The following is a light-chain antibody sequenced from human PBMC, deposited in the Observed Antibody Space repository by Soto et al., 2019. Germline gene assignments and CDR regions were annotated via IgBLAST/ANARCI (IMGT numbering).Light chain of an antibody. V-gene: IGLV2-14*01. Sequence: QSALTQPASVSGSPGQSITISCTGTSSDVGGYNYVSWYQQHPGKAPKLMIYDVSKRPSGVSNRFSGSKSGNTASLTISGLQAEDEADYYCSSYTRSSFYVFGAGTKVTVL. CDR1: SSDVGGYNY. J-gene: IGLJ1*01. CDR3: SSYTRSSFYV. CDR2: DVS.